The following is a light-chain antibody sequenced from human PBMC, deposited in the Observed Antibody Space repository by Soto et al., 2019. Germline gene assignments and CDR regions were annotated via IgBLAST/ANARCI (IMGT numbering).Light chain of an antibody. CDR1: NSDVGSYNY. V-gene: IGLV2-8*02. Sequence: QSDLTQPASASRPPGQSITISCTGANSDVGSYNYVSWYQQHPGKAPKVIIYEVSKRASGVPDLFSGSKSGNTAFLTVSGLQVEDEVDYYCSSYAGTIILYLFGSGPK. CDR3: SSYAGTIILYL. J-gene: IGLJ1*01. CDR2: EVS.